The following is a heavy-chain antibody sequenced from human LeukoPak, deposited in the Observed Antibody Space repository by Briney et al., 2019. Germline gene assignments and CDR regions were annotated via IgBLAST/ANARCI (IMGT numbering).Heavy chain of an antibody. Sequence: GGSLRLSCAASGFTFSSYSMNWVRQAPGKGLEWVSYISSSSSTIYYADSVKGRFTISRDNAKNSLYLQMNSLRAEDTAVYYCARGGGYIYGCFDYWGQGTLVTVSS. CDR1: GFTFSSYS. D-gene: IGHD5-18*01. J-gene: IGHJ4*02. CDR3: ARGGGYIYGCFDY. CDR2: ISSSSSTI. V-gene: IGHV3-48*01.